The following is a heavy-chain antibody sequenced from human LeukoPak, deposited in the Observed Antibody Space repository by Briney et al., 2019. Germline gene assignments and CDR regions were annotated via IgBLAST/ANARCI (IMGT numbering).Heavy chain of an antibody. J-gene: IGHJ3*02. CDR3: PTGHYDFWSGYSLDQPKSDAFDI. CDR1: GGSISSYY. V-gene: IGHV4-59*08. Sequence: SETLSLTCTVSGGSISSYYWSWIRQPPGKGLEWVGYIYYSGSTNNTPSLKIRVTISVDTSKNQFSLKLSSVTPSDTTVCYCPTGHYDFWSGYSLDQPKSDAFDIWGQGTMVTVSS. D-gene: IGHD3-3*01. CDR2: IYYSGST.